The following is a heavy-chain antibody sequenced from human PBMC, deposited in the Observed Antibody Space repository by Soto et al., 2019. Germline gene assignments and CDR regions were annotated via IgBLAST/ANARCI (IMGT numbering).Heavy chain of an antibody. CDR1: GGTFSSYA. Sequence: QVQLVQSGAEVKKPGSSVKVSCKASGGTFSSYAISWVRQAPGQGLEWMGGIITISGTANYAQKFQGRVTITTDESTSTAYMELSSLRSEDKAVYYCARSQGSSTSLAIYYYYYYGMDVWGQGTTVTVSS. CDR2: IITISGTA. J-gene: IGHJ6*02. CDR3: ARSQGSSTSLAIYYYYYYGMDV. D-gene: IGHD2-2*01. V-gene: IGHV1-69*01.